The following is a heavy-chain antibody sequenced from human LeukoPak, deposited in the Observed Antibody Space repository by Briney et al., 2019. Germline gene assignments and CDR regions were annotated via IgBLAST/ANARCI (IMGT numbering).Heavy chain of an antibody. Sequence: GGSLRLSCAASGFTFNKYWMSWVRQAPGKGLEWVANIKQDGSEKYYVGSVKGRVTISRDNAKNSLYLQMHSLRAEDMAVYYCTRFNWGSQVPDYFDYWGQGTLVTVSS. D-gene: IGHD7-27*01. CDR2: IKQDGSEK. CDR3: TRFNWGSQVPDYFDY. V-gene: IGHV3-7*04. CDR1: GFTFNKYW. J-gene: IGHJ4*02.